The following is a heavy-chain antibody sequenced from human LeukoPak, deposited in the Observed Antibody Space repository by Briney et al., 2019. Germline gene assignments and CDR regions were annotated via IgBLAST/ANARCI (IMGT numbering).Heavy chain of an antibody. CDR3: ARERVVYYYYYGMDV. Sequence: PGGSLRLSCAASGFTFSSYAMHWVRQAPGKGLEWVAVISYDGSNKYYADSVKGRFTISRDNSKNTLYLQMNSLRAEDTAVYYCARERVVYYYYYGMDVWSKGTTVTVSS. J-gene: IGHJ6*04. CDR1: GFTFSSYA. CDR2: ISYDGSNK. V-gene: IGHV3-30*04.